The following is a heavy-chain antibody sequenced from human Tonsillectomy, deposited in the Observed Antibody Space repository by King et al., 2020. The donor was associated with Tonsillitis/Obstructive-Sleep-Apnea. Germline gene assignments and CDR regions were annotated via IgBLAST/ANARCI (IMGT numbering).Heavy chain of an antibody. V-gene: IGHV3-13*04. J-gene: IGHJ4*02. CDR2: IGTAGDT. Sequence: VQLVESGGGLVQPGGSLRLSCAASGFTFSSYDMHWVRQATGKGLEWGSAIGTAGDTYYPGSVKGRFTISRENAKNSLYLQMNSLRAGDTAVYYCARGRIAVAGTGYDYWGQGTLVTVSS. CDR1: GFTFSSYD. CDR3: ARGRIAVAGTGYDY. D-gene: IGHD6-19*01.